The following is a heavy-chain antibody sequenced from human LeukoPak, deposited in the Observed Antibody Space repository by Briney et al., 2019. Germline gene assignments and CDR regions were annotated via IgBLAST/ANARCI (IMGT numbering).Heavy chain of an antibody. D-gene: IGHD1-26*01. V-gene: IGHV3-7*01. Sequence: PGGSLRLSCAASGFTFSTYWMTWVRQAPGKGLEWVANINQDGSGKYYVDSVKGRFTISRDNAQNSLFLQMNSLRAEDTAVYYCASLVGTSHDNAFDIWGQGTMVTVSS. J-gene: IGHJ3*02. CDR3: ASLVGTSHDNAFDI. CDR1: GFTFSTYW. CDR2: INQDGSGK.